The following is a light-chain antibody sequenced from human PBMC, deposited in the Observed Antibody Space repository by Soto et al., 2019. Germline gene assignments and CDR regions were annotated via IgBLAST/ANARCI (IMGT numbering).Light chain of an antibody. CDR2: EVS. J-gene: IGLJ2*01. V-gene: IGLV2-8*01. CDR3: TSYAGGNNYVV. Sequence: QSALTQPPSASGSPGQSVTISCTGASTDFGSYNRVFWYQHRPGRAPTLIISEVSKRPSGVPDRFSGSKSGNTASLTVSGLQPEDEADYYCTSYAGGNNYVVFGGGTQLTVL. CDR1: STDFGSYNR.